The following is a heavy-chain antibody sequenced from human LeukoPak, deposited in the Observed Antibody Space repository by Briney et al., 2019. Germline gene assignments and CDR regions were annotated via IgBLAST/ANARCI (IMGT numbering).Heavy chain of an antibody. D-gene: IGHD1-26*01. CDR1: GFTFSSYA. Sequence: GGSLRLSCAASGFTFSSYAMSWVRQAPGKGLEWVSAISGSGGSTYYADSVKGRFTISRDNSKNTLYLQMNSLRAEDTAVYYCAKGRWELLDLDAFDNWVQGTMVTVSS. V-gene: IGHV3-23*01. CDR2: ISGSGGST. CDR3: AKGRWELLDLDAFDN. J-gene: IGHJ3*02.